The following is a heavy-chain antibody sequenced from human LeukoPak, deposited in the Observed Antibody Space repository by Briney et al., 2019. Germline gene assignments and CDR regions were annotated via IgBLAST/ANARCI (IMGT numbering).Heavy chain of an antibody. J-gene: IGHJ4*02. CDR2: ISSSSSYI. Sequence: GGSLRLSCAASGFTFSSYSMNWVRQAPGKGLEWVSSISSSSSYIYYADSVKGRFTISRDNAKNSLYLQMNSLRAEDTAVYYCARGGSGSVYYFDYWGQGTLVTVSS. CDR3: ARGGSGSVYYFDY. V-gene: IGHV3-21*01. CDR1: GFTFSSYS. D-gene: IGHD3-10*01.